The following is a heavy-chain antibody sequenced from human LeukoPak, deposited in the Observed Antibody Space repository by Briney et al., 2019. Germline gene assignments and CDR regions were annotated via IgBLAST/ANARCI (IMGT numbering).Heavy chain of an antibody. Sequence: GGSLRLSCAASGFTSSTYWMSWVRQAPGKGLEWVASIKQDGSETYYVDSVKGRFTLSRDNAKNSLYLQMNSLRADDTAVYYCARDRDSRCDFDLWGRGTLVTVSS. V-gene: IGHV3-7*01. CDR3: ARDRDSRCDFDL. CDR2: IKQDGSET. CDR1: GFTSSTYW. J-gene: IGHJ2*01. D-gene: IGHD5-12*01.